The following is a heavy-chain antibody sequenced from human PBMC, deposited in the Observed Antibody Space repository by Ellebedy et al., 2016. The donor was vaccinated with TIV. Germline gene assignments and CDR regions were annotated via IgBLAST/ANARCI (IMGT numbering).Heavy chain of an antibody. V-gene: IGHV1-2*02. CDR1: GYTFTGYY. J-gene: IGHJ6*02. CDR2: INPNSGGT. CDR3: ARTRGYSGYDSYGMDA. D-gene: IGHD5-12*01. Sequence: AASVKVSCKASGYTFTGYYMHWVRQAPGQGLEWMGWINPNSGGTNYAQKFQGRVTMTRDTSISTAYMELSRLRSDDTAVYYCARTRGYSGYDSYGMDAWGQGTTVTVSS.